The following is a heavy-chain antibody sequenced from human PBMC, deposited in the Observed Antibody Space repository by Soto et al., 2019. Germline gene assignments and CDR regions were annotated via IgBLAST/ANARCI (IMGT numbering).Heavy chain of an antibody. CDR2: IYYSGST. Sequence: QVQLQESGPGLVKPSQTLSLTCTVSGGSISSGGYYWSWIRQHPGKGLEWIGYIYYSGSTYYNPSLKSRVTIPVDTSKNLFSLKLSSVTAADTSVYYCARAREDSSWLHHGYYWGQGTLVTVSS. D-gene: IGHD6-13*01. J-gene: IGHJ4*02. CDR1: GGSISSGGYY. CDR3: ARAREDSSWLHHGYY. V-gene: IGHV4-31*03.